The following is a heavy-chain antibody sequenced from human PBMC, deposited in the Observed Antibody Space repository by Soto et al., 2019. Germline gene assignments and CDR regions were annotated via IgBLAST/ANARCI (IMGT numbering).Heavy chain of an antibody. V-gene: IGHV3-21*01. Sequence: GGSLRLSCAASGFTFSSYSMNWVRQAPGKGLEWVSSISSSSSYIYYADSVKGRFTISRDNAKNSLYLQMNSLRAEDTAVYYCAIDLKPHGMDVWGQGTTVTAP. CDR3: AIDLKPHGMDV. CDR1: GFTFSSYS. CDR2: ISSSSSYI. J-gene: IGHJ6*02.